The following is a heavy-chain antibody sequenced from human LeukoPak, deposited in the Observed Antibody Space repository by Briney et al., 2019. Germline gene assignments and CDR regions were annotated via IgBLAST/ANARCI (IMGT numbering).Heavy chain of an antibody. CDR3: ARKGPATIADY. J-gene: IGHJ4*02. Sequence: PSETLTLTCAASGGIFSSGNWWGWFRQPPGKGLEWIGEIHHSVGTNYNPFLKSRVAISMDNSENQFSLDLTSVTAADTAMYYCARKGPATIADYWGRGTLVTVSS. D-gene: IGHD4-11*01. CDR2: IHHSVGT. V-gene: IGHV4-4*02. CDR1: GGIFSSGNW.